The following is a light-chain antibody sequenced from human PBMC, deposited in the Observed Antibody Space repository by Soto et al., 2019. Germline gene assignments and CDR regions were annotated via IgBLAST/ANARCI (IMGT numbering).Light chain of an antibody. CDR1: SSNIGAGYD. CDR2: GNN. CDR3: QSYDSSLSGWV. Sequence: QSVLTQPPSESGAPGQRVTISCTGSSSNIGAGYDVHWYQQLPGTAPKLLIYGNNNRPSGVPDRFSGSKSATSDSLAITGLQAEDEADYYCQSYDSSLSGWVFGGGTKLTVL. J-gene: IGLJ3*02. V-gene: IGLV1-40*01.